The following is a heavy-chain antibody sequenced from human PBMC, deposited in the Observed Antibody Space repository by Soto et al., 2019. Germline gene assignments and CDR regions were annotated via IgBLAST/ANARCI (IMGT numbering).Heavy chain of an antibody. CDR2: IYNSGNT. D-gene: IGHD3-10*01. J-gene: IGHJ4*02. Sequence: PSETLSLTCTVSGASITTYYWSWIRQPPGKGLEWIGYIYNSGNTNYNPSLKSRVTISVDTSKNQFSLKLRSVTAADTAIYYCATGSGSYLFDLWGPGTLVTVYS. CDR3: ATGSGSYLFDL. V-gene: IGHV4-59*01. CDR1: GASITTYY.